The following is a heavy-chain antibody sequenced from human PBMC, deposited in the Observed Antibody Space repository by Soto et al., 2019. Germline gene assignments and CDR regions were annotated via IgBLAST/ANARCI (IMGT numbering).Heavy chain of an antibody. J-gene: IGHJ4*02. CDR3: ARGVAGSGFDL. CDR1: GECVSSHSSS. D-gene: IGHD6-19*01. CDR2: TYYRSNWRH. Sequence: PSQTLSLTCHLPGECVSSHSSSWICIILSPSRGLEWLGRTYYRSNWRHDYAVSVKSRITVNPDTSKNHFSLQLNSVTPDDTAVYYCARGVAGSGFDLWGQGTLVTVSS. V-gene: IGHV6-1*01.